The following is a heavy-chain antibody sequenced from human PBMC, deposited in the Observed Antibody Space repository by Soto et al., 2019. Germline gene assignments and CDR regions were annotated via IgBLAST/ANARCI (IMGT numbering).Heavy chain of an antibody. Sequence: SGPTLVNPTQTLTLTCTVSGFSLSASGEGVGWIRQPPGKALEWLGVLYWHDNTRYTRYSPSLKNRLAITEDTSKNQVVLTLTNMDPVDTATYFCAHRYDFWTGYYSLSYFDYWGQGMQVTVSS. CDR1: GFSLSASGEG. D-gene: IGHD3-3*01. J-gene: IGHJ4*02. CDR2: LYWHDNT. V-gene: IGHV2-5*01. CDR3: AHRYDFWTGYYSLSYFDY.